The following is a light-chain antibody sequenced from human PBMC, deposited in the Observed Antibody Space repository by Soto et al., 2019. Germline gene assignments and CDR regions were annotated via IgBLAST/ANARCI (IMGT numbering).Light chain of an antibody. J-gene: IGKJ1*01. V-gene: IGKV1-5*01. CDR2: HAS. Sequence: DIQMTQSPSTLSASVGDRVTITWRASQSISSWLAWYQQKPGTAPKLLIYHASTLESGVPSRFSGSGSGTEFTLTISSLQPDDFATYYCQQYNSYSFGQGTKVDIK. CDR1: QSISSW. CDR3: QQYNSYS.